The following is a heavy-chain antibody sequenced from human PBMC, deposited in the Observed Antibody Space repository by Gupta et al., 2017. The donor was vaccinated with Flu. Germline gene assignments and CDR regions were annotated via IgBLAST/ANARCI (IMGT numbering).Heavy chain of an antibody. D-gene: IGHD3-3*01. Sequence: QVQLQESGPGLVKPSQTLSLTCTVSGGSISSGSYYWSWIRQPAGKGLEWIGRIYTSGSTNYNPSLKSRVTISVDTSKNQFSLKLSSVTAADTAVYYCAGQRFLEWLNWFDPWGQGTLVTVSS. CDR3: AGQRFLEWLNWFDP. CDR1: GGSISSGSYY. J-gene: IGHJ5*02. V-gene: IGHV4-61*02. CDR2: IYTSGST.